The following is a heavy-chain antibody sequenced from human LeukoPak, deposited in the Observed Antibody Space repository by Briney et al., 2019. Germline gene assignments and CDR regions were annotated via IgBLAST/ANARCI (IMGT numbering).Heavy chain of an antibody. CDR3: ARGGPFTFFASVPPYYFDY. CDR2: INPYSGGT. V-gene: IGHV1-2*06. Sequence: ASVKVSCKASGYTFTGYYMHWVRQAPGQGLEWMGRINPYSGGTNYVQKFQGRVTMTRDTSISTAYMELSRLRSDDTAVYYCARGGPFTFFASVPPYYFDYWGQGSLVTVSS. D-gene: IGHD3-10*02. J-gene: IGHJ4*02. CDR1: GYTFTGYY.